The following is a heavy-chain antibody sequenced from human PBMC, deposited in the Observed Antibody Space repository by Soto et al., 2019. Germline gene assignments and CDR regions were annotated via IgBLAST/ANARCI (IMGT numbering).Heavy chain of an antibody. V-gene: IGHV4-31*03. Sequence: QVQLQESGPGLVKPSQTLSLTCTVSGGSISSGGYYWSWIRQHPGKGLEWIGYIYYSGSTYYNPSLKSRVTISVDTSKNQFCLQLSSVTAADTAVYYCARAIEGDYGYFQHWGQGTLVTVSS. D-gene: IGHD4-17*01. CDR1: GGSISSGGYY. J-gene: IGHJ1*01. CDR3: ARAIEGDYGYFQH. CDR2: IYYSGST.